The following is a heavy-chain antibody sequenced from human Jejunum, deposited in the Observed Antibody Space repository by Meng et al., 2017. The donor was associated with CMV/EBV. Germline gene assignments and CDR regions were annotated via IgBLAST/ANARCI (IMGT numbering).Heavy chain of an antibody. CDR3: ARSGMNDYGFLDY. D-gene: IGHD4-17*01. V-gene: IGHV1-18*01. CDR1: GDKFRCCD. CDR2: IRGYNGNT. Sequence: CTVSGDKFRCCDVNWVRQAPGQGLEWMGWIRGYNGNTNYAQRLQGRVTMTQDTSTNTAYMELMSLRSDDTGVYYCARSGMNDYGFLDYWGQGTLVTVSS. J-gene: IGHJ4*02.